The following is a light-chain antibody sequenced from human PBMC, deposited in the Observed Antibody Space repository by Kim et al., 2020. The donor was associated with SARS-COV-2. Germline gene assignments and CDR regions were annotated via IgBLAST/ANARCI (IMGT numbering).Light chain of an antibody. CDR3: QQYDDGWT. CDR1: QSISSN. J-gene: IGKJ1*01. V-gene: IGKV3-15*01. CDR2: AAS. Sequence: SGSPGERATLSCRASQSISSNLAWYQQRPGQAPRVLIFAASTRATGIPARFSGSGSGTEFTLTISSLQSEDFTIYYCQQYDDGWTFGQGTKVDIK.